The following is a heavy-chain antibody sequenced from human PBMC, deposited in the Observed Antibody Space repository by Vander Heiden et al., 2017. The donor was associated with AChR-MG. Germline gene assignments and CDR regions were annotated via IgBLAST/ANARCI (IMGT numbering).Heavy chain of an antibody. Sequence: QVQLVQSGAGVMKPAASVKVSCKASGYPFTAYCMHWVRQAPGQGLEWMGWINPNSGGTNYAQKFQGRVTMTRDTSISTAYMELSRLRSDDTAVYYCARDVGGSGSELFDYWGQGTLVTVSS. D-gene: IGHD3-10*01. CDR3: ARDVGGSGSELFDY. V-gene: IGHV1-2*02. CDR2: INPNSGGT. CDR1: GYPFTAYC. J-gene: IGHJ4*02.